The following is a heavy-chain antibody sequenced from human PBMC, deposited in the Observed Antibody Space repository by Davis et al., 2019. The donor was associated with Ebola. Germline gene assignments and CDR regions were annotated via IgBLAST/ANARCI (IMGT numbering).Heavy chain of an antibody. Sequence: GESLKISCAASGFTFSSYAMSWVRQAPGKGLEWVSAISGSGGSTYYADSVKGRFTISRDNSKNTLYLQMNSLRAEDTAVYYCAKGASGYEAPLFDYWGQGTLVTVSS. D-gene: IGHD5-12*01. J-gene: IGHJ4*02. V-gene: IGHV3-23*01. CDR3: AKGASGYEAPLFDY. CDR2: ISGSGGST. CDR1: GFTFSSYA.